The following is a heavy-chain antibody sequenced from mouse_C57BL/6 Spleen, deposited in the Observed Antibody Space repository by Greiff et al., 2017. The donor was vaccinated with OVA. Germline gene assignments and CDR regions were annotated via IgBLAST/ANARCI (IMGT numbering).Heavy chain of an antibody. CDR3: AMIYYGNYDAMDY. V-gene: IGHV1-66*01. Sequence: QVQLQQSGPELVKPGASVKISCKASGYSFTSYYIHWVKQRPGQGLEWIGWIYPGSGNTKYNEKFKGKATLTADTSSSTAYMQLSSLTSEDSAVYYCAMIYYGNYDAMDYWGQGTSVTVSS. CDR2: IYPGSGNT. CDR1: GYSFTSYY. D-gene: IGHD2-1*01. J-gene: IGHJ4*01.